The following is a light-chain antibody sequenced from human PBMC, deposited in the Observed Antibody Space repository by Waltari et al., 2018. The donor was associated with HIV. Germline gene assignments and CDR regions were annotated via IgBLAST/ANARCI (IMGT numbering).Light chain of an antibody. J-gene: IGLJ1*01. CDR1: SSNIGNNA. CDR2: FDD. Sequence: QSVLTQPPSVSEAPRQRVTISCSGSSSNIGNNAVNWYQQVPGKAPKLLIYFDDLLSSGVSDRCAGSKSGTSASLAIRGIQSEDEADYYCAAWDDSLNGYVFGSGTKVTVL. CDR3: AAWDDSLNGYV. V-gene: IGLV1-36*01.